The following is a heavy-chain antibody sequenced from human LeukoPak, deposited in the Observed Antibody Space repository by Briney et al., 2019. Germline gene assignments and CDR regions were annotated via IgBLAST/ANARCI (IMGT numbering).Heavy chain of an antibody. CDR2: INHSGST. CDR1: GGSFSGYY. Sequence: PSETLSLTCAVYGGSFSGYYRSWIRQPPGKGLEWIGEINHSGSTNYNPSLKSRVTISVDTSKNQFSLKLSSVTAADTAVYYCARVPIQRYCSGGSCYSGRPYYYYYMDVWGKGTTVTVSS. V-gene: IGHV4-34*01. CDR3: ARVPIQRYCSGGSCYSGRPYYYYYMDV. J-gene: IGHJ6*03. D-gene: IGHD2-15*01.